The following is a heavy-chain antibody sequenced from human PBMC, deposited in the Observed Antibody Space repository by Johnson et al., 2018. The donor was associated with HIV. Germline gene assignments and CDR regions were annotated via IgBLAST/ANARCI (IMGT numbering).Heavy chain of an antibody. CDR1: GFSFSDYY. Sequence: VQLLESGGGLVKPGGSLRLSCAASGFSFSDYYMTWIRQAPGKGLEWVAVISYDGSNKYYADSVKGRFTISRDNSKNTLYLQMNSLRVEDTAVYYCAKFGRIPRELEDAFDIWGQGTMVTVSS. CDR2: ISYDGSNK. CDR3: AKFGRIPRELEDAFDI. V-gene: IGHV3-30*18. D-gene: IGHD1-26*01. J-gene: IGHJ3*02.